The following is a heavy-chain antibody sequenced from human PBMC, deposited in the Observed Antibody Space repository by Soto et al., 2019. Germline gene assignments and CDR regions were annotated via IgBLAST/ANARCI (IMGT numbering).Heavy chain of an antibody. J-gene: IGHJ1*01. D-gene: IGHD6-6*01. V-gene: IGHV1-18*01. CDR3: VMSIPTSIQH. CDR2: ISAHNGNT. Sequence: ASVKVSCRASGYTFTSYGISWVRQAPGQGLEWMGWISAHNGNTNYAQKLQGRVTMTTDTSTSTAYMALRSLRSDDTAVYYCVMSIPTSIQHWGQGTLVTVSS. CDR1: GYTFTSYG.